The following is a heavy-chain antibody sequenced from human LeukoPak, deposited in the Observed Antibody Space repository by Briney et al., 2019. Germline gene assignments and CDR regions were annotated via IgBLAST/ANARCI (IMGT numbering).Heavy chain of an antibody. CDR2: IYPGDSDT. J-gene: IGHJ4*02. CDR1: GFNFSTYW. CDR3: ARRGGSYSHFDY. D-gene: IGHD1-26*01. V-gene: IGHV5-51*01. Sequence: GESLKISCKGFGFNFSTYWIGWVRQLPGKGLEWVGFIYPGDSDTRYSPSFQGQVTISADQSTSTTFLQWSSLKASDTAMYYCARRGGSYSHFDYWGQGTLVTV.